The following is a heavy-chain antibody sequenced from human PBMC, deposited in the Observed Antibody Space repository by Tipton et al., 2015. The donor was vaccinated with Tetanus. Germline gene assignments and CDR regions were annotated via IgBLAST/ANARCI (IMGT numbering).Heavy chain of an antibody. V-gene: IGHV3-23*03. J-gene: IGHJ4*02. CDR3: VKGSQWLGIH. CDR1: GFTLSRYT. D-gene: IGHD5-12*01. CDR2: IYRGGTTT. Sequence: SLRLSCAASGFTLSRYTLNWVRQAPGKGLEWVSVIYRGGTTTYYRESVKGRFTISRDDSKNTLFLQMNSLRAEDTAVYYCVKGSQWLGIHWGQGTRVTVSS.